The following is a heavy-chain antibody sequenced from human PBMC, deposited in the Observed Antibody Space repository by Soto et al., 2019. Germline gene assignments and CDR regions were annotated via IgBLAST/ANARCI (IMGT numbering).Heavy chain of an antibody. CDR1: GFTFSSYS. Sequence: EVQLVESGGGLVKPGGSLRLSCAASGFTFSSYSMNWVRQAPGKGLEWVSSISSSSSYIYYADSVKGRFTISRDNAKNSLYLQMNSLRDEDTAVYYCARDPLYSSSKLLYYYYGMDVWGQGTTVTVSS. V-gene: IGHV3-21*01. D-gene: IGHD6-6*01. J-gene: IGHJ6*02. CDR2: ISSSSSYI. CDR3: ARDPLYSSSKLLYYYYGMDV.